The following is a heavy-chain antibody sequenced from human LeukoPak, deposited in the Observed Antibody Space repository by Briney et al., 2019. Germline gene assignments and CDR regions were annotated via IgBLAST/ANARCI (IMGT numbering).Heavy chain of an antibody. CDR2: INSDGSSS. Sequence: GGSLRLSCAASGFTFSSYWMHWVRQAPGKGLVWVSRINSDGSSSSYADSVKGRFTISRDNAKNTLYLQMNSLRAEDTAVYYCARDRGKSGMDVWGQGTTVTVSS. CDR3: ARDRGKSGMDV. J-gene: IGHJ6*02. V-gene: IGHV3-74*01. CDR1: GFTFSSYW. D-gene: IGHD3-10*01.